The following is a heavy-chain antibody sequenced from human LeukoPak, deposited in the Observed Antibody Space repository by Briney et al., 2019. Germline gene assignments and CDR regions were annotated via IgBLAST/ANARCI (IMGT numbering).Heavy chain of an antibody. D-gene: IGHD5-12*01. CDR3: ARGTKGGRIVPTLSLDF. V-gene: IGHV3-30*12. CDR1: GFTLSNYG. Sequence: GGSLRLSCAASGFTLSNYGMDWVRQPPGKGLECVALIWYDGTITYYADSVRGRFTISRDNSMNTLYLQMNSLKVEDTAVYYCARGTKGGRIVPTLSLDFWGEGTLVSVSS. CDR2: IWYDGTIT. J-gene: IGHJ4*02.